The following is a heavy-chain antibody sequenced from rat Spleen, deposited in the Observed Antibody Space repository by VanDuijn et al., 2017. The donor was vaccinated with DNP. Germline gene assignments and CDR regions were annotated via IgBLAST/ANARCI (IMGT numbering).Heavy chain of an antibody. CDR3: AIQLGVFDY. CDR1: GFSITNNFK. D-gene: IGHD5-1*01. Sequence: EVLLQESGPGLVKPSQSLSLTCSVTGFSITNNFKWSWIRKFPGNKLEWMGYVTNAGSIYYNPSLKSRISITTDTSKNQFFLQLSSVATEDTATYYCAIQLGVFDYWGQGVMVTVSS. CDR2: VTNAGSI. J-gene: IGHJ2*01. V-gene: IGHV3-3*01.